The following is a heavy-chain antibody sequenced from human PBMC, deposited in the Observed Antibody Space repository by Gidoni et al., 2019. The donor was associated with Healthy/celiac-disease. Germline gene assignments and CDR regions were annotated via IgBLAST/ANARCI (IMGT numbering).Heavy chain of an antibody. J-gene: IGHJ6*03. CDR1: GGSISSYY. CDR2: IYYSGST. D-gene: IGHD1-7*01. CDR3: ARGAGTTYYYYYMDV. Sequence: QVQLQESGPGLVKPSETLSLTCTVSGGSISSYYWSWIRQPPGKGLEWIGYIYYSGSTNYNPSLKSRVTISVDTSKNQFSLKLSSVTAADTAVYYCARGAGTTYYYYYMDVWGKGTTVTVSS. V-gene: IGHV4-59*01.